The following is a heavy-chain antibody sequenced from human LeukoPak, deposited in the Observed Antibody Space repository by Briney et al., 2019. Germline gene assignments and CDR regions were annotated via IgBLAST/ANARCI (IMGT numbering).Heavy chain of an antibody. CDR2: IYYGGST. D-gene: IGHD4-11*01. Sequence: ASQTLSLTCTVSGGSISSGDYYWSWIRQPPGKGLEWIGYIYYGGSTYYNPSLKSRVTISVDTSKNQFSLKLSSVTAADTAVYYCARDDGDYSFGYWGQGTLVTVSS. CDR1: GGSISSGDYY. J-gene: IGHJ4*02. V-gene: IGHV4-30-4*01. CDR3: ARDDGDYSFGY.